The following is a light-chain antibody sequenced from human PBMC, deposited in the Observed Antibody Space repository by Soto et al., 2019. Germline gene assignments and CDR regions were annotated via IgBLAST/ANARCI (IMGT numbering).Light chain of an antibody. Sequence: DIGLTQSPPTLSVSPGGRATVSCTASQSVRSNLAWHQQKPGQPPRLLIYDASTRATGIPSRFSGSGSGTEFTLTISSLKSEDFAVYYCQQYDNWPRTFGQGTKVDIK. J-gene: IGKJ1*01. CDR3: QQYDNWPRT. CDR1: QSVRSN. V-gene: IGKV3-15*01. CDR2: DAS.